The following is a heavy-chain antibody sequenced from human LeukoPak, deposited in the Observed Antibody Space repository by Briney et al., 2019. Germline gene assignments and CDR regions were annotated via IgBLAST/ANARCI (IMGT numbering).Heavy chain of an antibody. Sequence: ASVKVSCKASGYTFTSYGISWVRQAPGQGLEWMGWISAYNGNTNYAQKLQGRVTMTTDTSTSTAYMELRSLRSDDTAVYYRARDHYRYCSSTSCFNWFDPWGQGTLVTVSS. J-gene: IGHJ5*02. CDR3: ARDHYRYCSSTSCFNWFDP. CDR1: GYTFTSYG. V-gene: IGHV1-18*01. D-gene: IGHD2-2*01. CDR2: ISAYNGNT.